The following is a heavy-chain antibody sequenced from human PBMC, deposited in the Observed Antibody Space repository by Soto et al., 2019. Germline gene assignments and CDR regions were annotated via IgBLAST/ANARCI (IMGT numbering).Heavy chain of an antibody. CDR1: GFTFSSYA. V-gene: IGHV3-23*01. D-gene: IGHD2-2*01. CDR3: AKDGYGWDIVVVPAATNFDY. J-gene: IGHJ4*02. Sequence: EVQLLESGGGLVQPGGSLRLSCAASGFTFSSYAMSWVRQAPGKGLEWVSAISGSGGSTYYADSVKGRFTISRDNSKNTLYLQMISLRAEDTAVYYCAKDGYGWDIVVVPAATNFDYWGQGTLVTVSS. CDR2: ISGSGGST.